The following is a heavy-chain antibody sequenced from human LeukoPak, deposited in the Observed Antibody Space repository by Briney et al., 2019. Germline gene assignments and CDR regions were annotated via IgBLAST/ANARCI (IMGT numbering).Heavy chain of an antibody. Sequence: SETLSLTCTVSGDSISSSSYYWGWIRQPPGKGLEWIGSIYYSGSTYCNPSLKSRVTISVDTSKNQFSLKLSSVTAADTAVYYCARDRKALLHAPLYFDYWGQGTLVTVSS. V-gene: IGHV4-39*07. CDR1: GDSISSSSYY. J-gene: IGHJ4*02. D-gene: IGHD3-3*01. CDR2: IYYSGST. CDR3: ARDRKALLHAPLYFDY.